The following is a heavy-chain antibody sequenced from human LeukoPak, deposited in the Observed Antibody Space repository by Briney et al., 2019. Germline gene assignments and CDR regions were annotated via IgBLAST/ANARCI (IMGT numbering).Heavy chain of an antibody. CDR3: ARTGNGETPYYDFWSGYYTPNWFDP. J-gene: IGHJ5*02. Sequence: GESLKISCKGSGYSFTSYWIGWVRQMPGKGLEWMGIIYPGDSDTRYSPSFQGQVTISADKSISTAYLQWSSLKASDTAMYYCARTGNGETPYYDFWSGYYTPNWFDPWGQGTLVTVSS. CDR2: IYPGDSDT. V-gene: IGHV5-51*01. D-gene: IGHD3-3*01. CDR1: GYSFTSYW.